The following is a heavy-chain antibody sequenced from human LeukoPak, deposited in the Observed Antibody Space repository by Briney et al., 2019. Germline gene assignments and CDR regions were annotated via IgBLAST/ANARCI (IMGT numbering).Heavy chain of an antibody. Sequence: GGSLRLSCGASGFTFSDYYMSCIRQAPGKGLEWVSYITSSSSYTNYADSVKGRFTISRDNAKNSLYLQMNSLRAAATAVSSCAIYQSPYGGYSFLYWGQGTLVTVSS. CDR2: ITSSSSYT. J-gene: IGHJ4*02. V-gene: IGHV3-11*06. D-gene: IGHD4-17*01. CDR3: AIYQSPYGGYSFLY. CDR1: GFTFSDYY.